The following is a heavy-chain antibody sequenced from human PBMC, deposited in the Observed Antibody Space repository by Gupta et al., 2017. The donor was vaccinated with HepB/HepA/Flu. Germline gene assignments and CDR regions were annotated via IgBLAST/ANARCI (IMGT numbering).Heavy chain of an antibody. CDR1: GGSVNSGDFY. CDR2: IYYIGTT. J-gene: IGHJ5*02. V-gene: IGHV4-30-4*08. CDR3: ARNSTKSKWFDP. D-gene: IGHD1-1*01. Sequence: QVQLQESGPGLVKPSQTLSLTCTVSGGSVNSGDFYWSWIRQSPGKGLEWIGCIYYIGTTYYNPSLKSRITISIDGSKNLFSLSLKSVTAADTAVYYCARNSTKSKWFDPWGQGTLVTVXS.